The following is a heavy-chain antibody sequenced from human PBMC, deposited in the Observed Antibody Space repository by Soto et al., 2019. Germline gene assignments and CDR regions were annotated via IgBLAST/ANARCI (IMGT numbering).Heavy chain of an antibody. D-gene: IGHD6-6*01. V-gene: IGHV3-33*01. CDR1: GFTFSSYG. CDR2: IWYDGSNK. J-gene: IGHJ4*02. CDR3: ARVRGPPSIAARHPYYFDY. Sequence: GGSLRLSCAASGFTFSSYGMHWVRQAPGKGLEWVAVIWYDGSNKYYADSVKGRFTISRDNSKNTLYLQMNSLRAEDTAVYYCARVRGPPSIAARHPYYFDYWGQGTQVTVSS.